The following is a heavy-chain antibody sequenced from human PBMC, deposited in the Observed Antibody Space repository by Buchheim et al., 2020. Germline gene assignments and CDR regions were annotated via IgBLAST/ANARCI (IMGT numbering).Heavy chain of an antibody. CDR2: IRSSSSTI. CDR1: GFTFSSYS. J-gene: IGHJ6*02. CDR3: ARGRGVAYYDFWSGYPPGGMDV. Sequence: EVQLVESGGGLVQPGGSLRLSCAASGFTFSSYSMNWVRQAPGKGLEWVSYIRSSSSTIYYADSVKGRFTISRDNAKNSLYLQMNSLRAEDTAVYYCARGRGVAYYDFWSGYPPGGMDVWGQGTT. D-gene: IGHD3-3*01. V-gene: IGHV3-48*01.